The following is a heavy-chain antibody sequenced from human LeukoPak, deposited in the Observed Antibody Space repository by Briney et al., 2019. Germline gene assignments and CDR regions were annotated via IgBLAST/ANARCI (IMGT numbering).Heavy chain of an antibody. J-gene: IGHJ6*03. V-gene: IGHV3-43D*04. CDR2: ISWDGGST. D-gene: IGHD2-2*02. CDR1: GFTFDDYA. Sequence: PGGSLRLSCAASGFTFDDYAVHWVRQAPGKGLEWVSLISWDGGSTYYADSVKGRFTISRDNSKNSLYLQMNSLRAEDTALYYCAKDSYCSSTSCYTDLYYMDVWGKGTTVTVSS. CDR3: AKDSYCSSTSCYTDLYYMDV.